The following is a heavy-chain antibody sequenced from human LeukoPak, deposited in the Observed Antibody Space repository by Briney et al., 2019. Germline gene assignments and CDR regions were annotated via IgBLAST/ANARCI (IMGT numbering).Heavy chain of an antibody. CDR1: GGSISSSNW. Sequence: SETLSLTCAVSGGSISSSNWWSWVRQPPGKGLEWIGEIYHSGSTNYNPSLKSRVTISVDTSKNQFSLKLSSVTAADTAVYYCARHRFDGYNFHYYYYMDVWGKGTTVTISS. J-gene: IGHJ6*03. CDR3: ARHRFDGYNFHYYYYMDV. CDR2: IYHSGST. V-gene: IGHV4-4*02. D-gene: IGHD5-24*01.